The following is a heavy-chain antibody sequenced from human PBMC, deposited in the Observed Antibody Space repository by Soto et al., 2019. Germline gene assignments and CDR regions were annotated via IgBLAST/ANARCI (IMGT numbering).Heavy chain of an antibody. CDR3: AKGPTDIVLMVYASPWDY. J-gene: IGHJ4*02. CDR1: GFTFSSYA. D-gene: IGHD2-8*01. Sequence: EVQLLESGGGLVQPGGSLRLSCAASGFTFSSYAMSWVRQAPGKGLEWVSAISGSGGSTYYADSVKGRFTISRDNSKNTLYRQMNSLRAEDTAVYYCAKGPTDIVLMVYASPWDYWGQGTLVTVSS. V-gene: IGHV3-23*01. CDR2: ISGSGGST.